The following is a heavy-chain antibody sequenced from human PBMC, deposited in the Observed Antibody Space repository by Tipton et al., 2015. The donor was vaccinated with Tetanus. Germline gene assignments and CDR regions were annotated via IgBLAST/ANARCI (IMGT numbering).Heavy chain of an antibody. CDR3: AKADVVYDYVWGSYRIGIYFDY. D-gene: IGHD3-16*02. Sequence: GSLRLSCAASGFTFSSYAMSWVRQAPGKGLEWVSAISGSGGSTYYADSVKGRFTISRDDSKNTLYLQMNSLRAEDTAVYYCAKADVVYDYVWGSYRIGIYFDYWGQGTLVTVSS. V-gene: IGHV3-23*01. J-gene: IGHJ4*02. CDR2: ISGSGGST. CDR1: GFTFSSYA.